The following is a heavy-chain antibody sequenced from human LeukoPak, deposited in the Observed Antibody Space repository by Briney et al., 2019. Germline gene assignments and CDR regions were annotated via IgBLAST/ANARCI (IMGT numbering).Heavy chain of an antibody. CDR1: GGSISSSSYY. V-gene: IGHV4-39*01. CDR2: IYYSGST. Sequence: KPSGTLSLTCAVSGGSISSSSYYWGWIRQPPGKGLEWIGSIYYSGSTYYNPSLKSRVTISVDTSKNQFSLKLSSVTAADTAVYYCARQERIAVAGRGYFDYWGQGTLVTVSS. CDR3: ARQERIAVAGRGYFDY. D-gene: IGHD6-19*01. J-gene: IGHJ4*02.